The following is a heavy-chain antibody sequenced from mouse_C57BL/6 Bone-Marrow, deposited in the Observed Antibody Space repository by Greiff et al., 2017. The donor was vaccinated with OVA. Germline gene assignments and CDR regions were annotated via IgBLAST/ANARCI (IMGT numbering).Heavy chain of an antibody. CDR3: ARGPGTAY. J-gene: IGHJ3*01. Sequence: QVHVKQPGAELVKPGASVKLSCKASGYTFTSYWMQWVKQRPGQGLEWIGEIDPSDSYTNYNQKFKGKATLTVDTSSSTAYMQLSSLTSEDSAVYCCARGPGTAYWGQGTLVTVSA. V-gene: IGHV1-50*01. CDR1: GYTFTSYW. CDR2: IDPSDSYT. D-gene: IGHD4-1*01.